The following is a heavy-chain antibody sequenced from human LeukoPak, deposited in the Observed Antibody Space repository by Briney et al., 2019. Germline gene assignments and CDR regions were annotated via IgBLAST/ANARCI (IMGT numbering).Heavy chain of an antibody. Sequence: GGSLRLSCAASGFTFSSYSMNWVRRAPGKGLEWVSSISSSSSYIYYADSVKGRFTISRDNAKNSLYLQMNSLRAEDTAVYYCAGFSYSSSWNPFDPWGQGTLVTVSS. CDR2: ISSSSSYI. CDR1: GFTFSSYS. CDR3: AGFSYSSSWNPFDP. V-gene: IGHV3-21*01. D-gene: IGHD6-13*01. J-gene: IGHJ5*02.